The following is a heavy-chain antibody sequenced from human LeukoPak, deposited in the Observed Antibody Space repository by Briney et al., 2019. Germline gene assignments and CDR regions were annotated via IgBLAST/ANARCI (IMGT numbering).Heavy chain of an antibody. J-gene: IGHJ4*02. CDR2: IYNDGST. D-gene: IGHD6-13*01. CDR3: ARVQTNSSCWKVLYYFDY. CDR1: GFTVSSNY. Sequence: GGSLRLSCAASGFTVSSNYMSWVRQAPGRGLVGVSVIYNDGSTYYADSVKGRFTISRHNSKNTLYLQTNSLRAEDTAVYYCARVQTNSSCWKVLYYFDYWGQGTLVTVAT. V-gene: IGHV3-53*04.